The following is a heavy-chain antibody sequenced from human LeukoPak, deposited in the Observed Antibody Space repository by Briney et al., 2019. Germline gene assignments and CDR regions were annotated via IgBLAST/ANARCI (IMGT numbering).Heavy chain of an antibody. V-gene: IGHV3-23*01. CDR3: AKDLSYAFDI. J-gene: IGHJ3*02. CDR2: ISASNGNT. Sequence: GGSLRLSCAASGFTLSIFAMSWVRQAPGKGLEWVSAISASNGNTYYADSVKGRFTISRDNSKNTLYLQMNSLRAEDTAVYYCAKDLSYAFDIWGRGTMVTVSS. CDR1: GFTLSIFA.